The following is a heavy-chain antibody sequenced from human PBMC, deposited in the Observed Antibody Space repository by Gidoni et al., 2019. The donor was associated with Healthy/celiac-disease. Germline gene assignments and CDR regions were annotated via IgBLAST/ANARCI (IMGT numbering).Heavy chain of an antibody. D-gene: IGHD1-26*01. CDR2: IYYSGST. CDR1: GGSISSYY. CDR3: ARDRRWELRYYYGMDV. Sequence: QVQLQESGPGLVKPSETLSLTCTVSGGSISSYYWSWIRQPPGKGLEWIGYIYYSGSTNYNPSLKSRVTISVDTSKNQFSLKLSSVTAADTAVYYCARDRRWELRYYYGMDVWGQGTTVTVSS. J-gene: IGHJ6*02. V-gene: IGHV4-59*01.